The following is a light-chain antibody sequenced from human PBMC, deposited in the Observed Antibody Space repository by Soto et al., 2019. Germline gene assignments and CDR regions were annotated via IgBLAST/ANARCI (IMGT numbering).Light chain of an antibody. CDR2: GAS. CDR3: QQYDSSPWT. J-gene: IGKJ1*01. V-gene: IGKV3-20*01. CDR1: QSISSSF. Sequence: EIVLTQSPGTLSLSPGERATLSCRASQSISSSFLAWYQQKPGQAPRLLIYGASSRATGIPDRFSGSGSGTDFTLTISRREPEDVAVFYCQQYDSSPWTFGQGTKVEIK.